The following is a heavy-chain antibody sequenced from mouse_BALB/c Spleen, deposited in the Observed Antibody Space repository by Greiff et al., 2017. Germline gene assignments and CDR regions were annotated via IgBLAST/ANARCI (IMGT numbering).Heavy chain of an antibody. CDR2: IYPGDGDT. CDR3: TREEYDYDGPGAMAY. D-gene: IGHD2-4*01. CDR1: GYAFSSYW. Sequence: QVQLQQSGAELVRPGSSVKISCKASGYAFSSYWMNWVKQRPGQGLEWIGQIYPGDGDTNYTGKFKGKAKLTAVTSTSTAYMELSSLTNEDSAVYYCTREEYDYDGPGAMAYWGQGTSVTVSS. V-gene: IGHV1-80*01. J-gene: IGHJ4*01.